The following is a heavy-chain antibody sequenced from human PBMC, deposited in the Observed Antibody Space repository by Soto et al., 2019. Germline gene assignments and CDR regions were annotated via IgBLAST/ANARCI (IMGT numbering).Heavy chain of an antibody. D-gene: IGHD1-1*01. CDR2: INSDGSST. Sequence: EVQLVESGGGLVQPGGSLRLSCAASGFTFSSYWMHWVRQAPGKGLVWVSRINSDGSSTSYADSVKGRFTISRDNAKNXXYLQMNSLRAEDTAVYYCAREGRWLQLDPVDAFDIWGQGTMVTVSS. J-gene: IGHJ3*02. CDR3: AREGRWLQLDPVDAFDI. CDR1: GFTFSSYW. V-gene: IGHV3-74*01.